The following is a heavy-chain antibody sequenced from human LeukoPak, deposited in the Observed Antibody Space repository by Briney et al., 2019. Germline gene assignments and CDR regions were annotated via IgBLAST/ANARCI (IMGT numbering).Heavy chain of an antibody. D-gene: IGHD1-7*01. J-gene: IGHJ4*02. CDR1: GASISSYY. V-gene: IGHV4-4*07. CDR2: IYPSGST. Sequence: SETLSLTCTVSGASISSYYWNWIRQPAGKGLEWIGRIYPSGSTNYDPSLKSRVTISVDTSKNQFSLKLSSVTAADTAVYYCARGPRGLELQYYFDYWGQGTLVTVSS. CDR3: ARGPRGLELQYYFDY.